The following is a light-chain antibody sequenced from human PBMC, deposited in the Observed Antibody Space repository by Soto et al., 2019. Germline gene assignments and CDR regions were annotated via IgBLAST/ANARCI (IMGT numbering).Light chain of an antibody. Sequence: QSVLTQSPSASASLGASVKLTCTLSSGHSTYAIAWHQQQPEKGPRYLMKLNSDGSHSNGDGIPDRFSGSSSGAERYLTISSLQSEDEADYYCLTWYTDIQVIFGGGTKLTVL. CDR2: LNSDGSH. CDR3: LTWYTDIQVI. V-gene: IGLV4-69*01. J-gene: IGLJ2*01. CDR1: SGHSTYA.